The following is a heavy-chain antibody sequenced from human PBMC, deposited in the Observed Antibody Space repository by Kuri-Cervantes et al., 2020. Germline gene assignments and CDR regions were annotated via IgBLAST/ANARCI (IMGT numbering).Heavy chain of an antibody. CDR2: IYSGGST. V-gene: IGHV3-66*01. D-gene: IGHD3-3*01. J-gene: IGHJ4*02. CDR3: ARDNILEWLYY. CDR1: GFTVSSNY. Sequence: GESLKISCAASGFTVSSNYMSWVRQAPGKGLEWVSVIYSGGSTYYADSVKGRFTISRDNSKNTLYLQMNSLRAEDTAVYYYARDNILEWLYYWGQGTLVTVSS.